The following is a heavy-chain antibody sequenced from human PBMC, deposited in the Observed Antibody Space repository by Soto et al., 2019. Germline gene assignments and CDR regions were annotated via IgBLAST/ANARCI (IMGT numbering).Heavy chain of an antibody. J-gene: IGHJ4*02. D-gene: IGHD1-26*01. V-gene: IGHV4-61*01. Sequence: SETLSLTCTVSGGSVNNGSYYWNWIRQPPGKGLEWVGFIFYTGNTNYSPSLRSRVTISLDMSKNQFSLNLKSVTAADTAVYYCARRRAESPRFFDYWGQGMLVTVSS. CDR2: IFYTGNT. CDR1: GGSVNNGSYY. CDR3: ARRRAESPRFFDY.